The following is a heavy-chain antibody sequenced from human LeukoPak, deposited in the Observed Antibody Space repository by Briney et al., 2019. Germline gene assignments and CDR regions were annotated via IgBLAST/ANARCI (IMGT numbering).Heavy chain of an antibody. CDR2: INHSGST. V-gene: IGHV4-34*01. CDR3: ARVNSSRDRRDYYYYMDV. CDR1: GGSFSGYY. J-gene: IGHJ6*03. Sequence: PSETLSLTCAVYGGSFSGYYWSWIRQPPGKGLEWIGDINHSGSTNYTPSLKSRVTISVDTSKNQFSLKLSSVTAADTAVYYCARVNSSRDRRDYYYYMDVWGKGTTVTVSS. D-gene: IGHD1-14*01.